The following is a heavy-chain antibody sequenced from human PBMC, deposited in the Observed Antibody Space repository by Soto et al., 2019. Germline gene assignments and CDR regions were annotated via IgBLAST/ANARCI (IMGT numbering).Heavy chain of an antibody. CDR3: ATDLLFLGGSGYSY. J-gene: IGHJ4*02. CDR2: FDPEDGET. V-gene: IGHV1-24*01. D-gene: IGHD3-22*01. CDR1: GYTLTELS. Sequence: ASVTVSCTVSGYTLTELSMHWVRQAPGKGLEWMGGFDPEDGETIYAQKFQGRVTMTEDTSTDTAYMELSSLRSEDTAVYYCATDLLFLGGSGYSYWGQGTLVTVSS.